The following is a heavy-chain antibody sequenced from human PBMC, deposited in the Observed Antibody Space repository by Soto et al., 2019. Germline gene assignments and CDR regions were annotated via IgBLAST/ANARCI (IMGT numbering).Heavy chain of an antibody. CDR1: GFTFSSYG. CDR2: ISSDGNTK. D-gene: IGHD6-19*01. J-gene: IGHJ4*01. Sequence: GGSLRLSCVASGFTFSSYGIHWVRQAPGKGLEWVAVISSDGNTKYYADSVKGRFTISRDNSKNTLYLQMDSLRPEDTAVHYCAKEVAVAGDFDYWGHGTLVTVSS. V-gene: IGHV3-30*18. CDR3: AKEVAVAGDFDY.